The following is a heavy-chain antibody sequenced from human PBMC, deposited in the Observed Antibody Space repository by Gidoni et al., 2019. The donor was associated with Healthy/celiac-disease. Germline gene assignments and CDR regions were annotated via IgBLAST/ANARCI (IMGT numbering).Heavy chain of an antibody. CDR3: ARADYSQREYYFDY. CDR1: GFTFRSYA. J-gene: IGHJ4*02. CDR2: ISYDGSNK. Sequence: QVQLVESGGGVVQPGRSLRLSCAASGFTFRSYAMHWVRQAPGKGLEWVAVISYDGSNKYYADSVKGRFTISRDNSKNTLYLQMNSLRAEDTAVYYCARADYSQREYYFDYWGQGTLVTVSS. D-gene: IGHD4-4*01. V-gene: IGHV3-30*04.